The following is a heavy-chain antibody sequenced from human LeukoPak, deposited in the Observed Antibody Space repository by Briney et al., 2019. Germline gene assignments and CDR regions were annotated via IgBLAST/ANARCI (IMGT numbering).Heavy chain of an antibody. Sequence: PGGSLRLSCAASGFTFSSYGMHWVRQAPGKGLEWVAVIWYDGSNKYYADSVKGRFTISRDNSKNTLYLQMNSLRAEDTAVYYCAREYPSYSGYVALDYWGQGTLVTVSS. CDR3: AREYPSYSGYVALDY. J-gene: IGHJ4*02. V-gene: IGHV3-33*01. CDR1: GFTFSSYG. D-gene: IGHD5-12*01. CDR2: IWYDGSNK.